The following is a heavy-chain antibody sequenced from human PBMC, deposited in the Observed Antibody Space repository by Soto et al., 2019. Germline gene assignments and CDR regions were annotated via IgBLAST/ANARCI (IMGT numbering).Heavy chain of an antibody. Sequence: GGSLRLSCAASGFTFSNAWMSWVRQAPGKGLEWVGRIKSKTDGGTTDYAAPVKGRFTISRDDSKNTLYLQMNSLKTEDTAVYYCTTSGYSGYDLPGYYYYYMDVWGKGTTVTVSS. J-gene: IGHJ6*03. CDR3: TTSGYSGYDLPGYYYYYMDV. V-gene: IGHV3-15*01. D-gene: IGHD5-12*01. CDR2: IKSKTDGGTT. CDR1: GFTFSNAW.